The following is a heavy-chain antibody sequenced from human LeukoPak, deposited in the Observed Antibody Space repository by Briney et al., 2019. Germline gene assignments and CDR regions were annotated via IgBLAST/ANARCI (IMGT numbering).Heavy chain of an antibody. Sequence: GGSLRLSCATSGFTLRNYAMSWVRQAPGKGLEWVSAISGSDGSTYYADSVKGRFTISRDNSKNTLYLQMNSLRAEDTAKYYCAKVASLCTSTSCVRGGFDYWGQGTLVTVSS. J-gene: IGHJ4*02. CDR3: AKVASLCTSTSCVRGGFDY. CDR2: ISGSDGST. V-gene: IGHV3-23*01. D-gene: IGHD2-2*01. CDR1: GFTLRNYA.